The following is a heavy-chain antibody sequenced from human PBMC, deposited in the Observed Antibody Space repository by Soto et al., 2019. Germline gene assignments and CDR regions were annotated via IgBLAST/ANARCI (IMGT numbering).Heavy chain of an antibody. D-gene: IGHD6-13*01. CDR2: ITYNGNE. J-gene: IGHJ6*02. V-gene: IGHV3-30*04. Sequence: PGRSVRLSCAASGFTFSSYTMHWVRKAPGKGLEGVAVITYNGNEYYTDSVRGRFTISSASSRTTVYLQLNSMRPGDTALYFCARELMPAAGSGGFYAMDVWGQGTTVTVSS. CDR3: ARELMPAAGSGGFYAMDV. CDR1: GFTFSSYT.